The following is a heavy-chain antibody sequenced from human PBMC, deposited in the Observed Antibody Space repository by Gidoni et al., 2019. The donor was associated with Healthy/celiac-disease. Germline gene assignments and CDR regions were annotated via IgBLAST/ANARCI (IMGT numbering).Heavy chain of an antibody. CDR2: IIPILGIA. CDR1: GGPFSSYA. Sequence: QVQLVQSGAEVKKPGSSVKVSCKASGGPFSSYAISWVRQAPGQGLEWMGRIIPILGIANYAQKFQGRVTITADKSTSTAYMELSSLRSEDTAVYYCARAGVCSGGSCYPAYWGQGTLVTVSS. D-gene: IGHD2-15*01. CDR3: ARAGVCSGGSCYPAY. V-gene: IGHV1-69*04. J-gene: IGHJ4*02.